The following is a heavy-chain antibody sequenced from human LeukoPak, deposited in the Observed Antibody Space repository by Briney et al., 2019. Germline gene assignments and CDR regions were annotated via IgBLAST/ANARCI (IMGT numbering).Heavy chain of an antibody. CDR1: GGSISSSSYY. Sequence: SETLSLTCTVSGGSISSSSYYWGWIRQPPGKGLEWIGSIYYSGSTYYNPSLKSRVTISVDTSKNQFSLKLSSVTAADTAVYYCASATYPATAMVRLPNWFDPWGQGTLVTVSS. D-gene: IGHD5-18*01. V-gene: IGHV4-39*01. J-gene: IGHJ5*02. CDR2: IYYSGST. CDR3: ASATYPATAMVRLPNWFDP.